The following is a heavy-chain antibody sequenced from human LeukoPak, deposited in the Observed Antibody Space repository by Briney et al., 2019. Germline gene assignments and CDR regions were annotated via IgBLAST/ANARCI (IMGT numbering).Heavy chain of an antibody. CDR2: IYHSGST. D-gene: IGHD5-24*01. CDR3: ARGRGMATTLLDY. J-gene: IGHJ4*02. Sequence: SETLSLTCTVSGGSISSGGYYWSWIRQPPGKGLEWIGYIYHSGSTYYNPSLKSRVTISVDRSKNQFSLKLSSVTAADTAVYYCARGRGMATTLLDYWGQGTLVTVSS. CDR1: GGSISSGGYY. V-gene: IGHV4-30-2*01.